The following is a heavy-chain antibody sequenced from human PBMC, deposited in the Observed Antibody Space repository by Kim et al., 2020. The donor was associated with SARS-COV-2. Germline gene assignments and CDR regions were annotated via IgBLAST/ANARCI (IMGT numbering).Heavy chain of an antibody. J-gene: IGHJ3*02. V-gene: IGHV3-74*01. CDR3: ARDLLGGGSAFDI. D-gene: IGHD2-15*01. Sequence: YADSVKGRFTISRDNAKNTLYLQMNSLRAEDTTVYYCARDLLGGGSAFDIWGQGTMVTVSS.